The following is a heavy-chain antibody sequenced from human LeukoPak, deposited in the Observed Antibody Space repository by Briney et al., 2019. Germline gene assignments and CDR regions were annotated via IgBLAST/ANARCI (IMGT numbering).Heavy chain of an antibody. CDR3: ARLDLAGYCSGGSCYRQDY. Sequence: SETLSLTCTVSDGSISSSSYYWGWIRQPPGKGLEWIGSIYYSGSTYYKTSLKSRVTISVDTSKNQFSLKLSSVIAADTAVYYCARLDLAGYCSGGSCYRQDYWGQGTLVTVSS. J-gene: IGHJ4*02. V-gene: IGHV4-39*01. D-gene: IGHD2-15*01. CDR1: DGSISSSSYY. CDR2: IYYSGST.